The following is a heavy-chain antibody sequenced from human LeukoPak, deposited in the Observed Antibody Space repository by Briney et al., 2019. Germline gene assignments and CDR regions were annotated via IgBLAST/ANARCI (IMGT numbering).Heavy chain of an antibody. CDR3: AGNVAAAGPDYFDY. CDR2: IYYSGST. CDR1: GGSISSCY. V-gene: IGHV4-59*01. Sequence: SETLSLTCTVSGGSISSCYWSWTRQPPGKGLEWIGYIYYSGSTNYNPSLKSRVTISVDTSKNQFSLKLSSVTAADTAVYFCAGNVAAAGPDYFDYWGQGTLVTVSS. D-gene: IGHD6-13*01. J-gene: IGHJ4*02.